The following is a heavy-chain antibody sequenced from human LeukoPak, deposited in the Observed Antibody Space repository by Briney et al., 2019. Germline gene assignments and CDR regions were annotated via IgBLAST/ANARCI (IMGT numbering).Heavy chain of an antibody. CDR3: AELGITMIGGV. J-gene: IGHJ6*04. Sequence: QPGGSLRLSCAASGFGFGSYNTYWVRQAPGKGLEWVTLISFDGNDKKYADSVKGRFTVSRDNSRNTLFLQMNSLRAEDTAVYYCAELGITMIGGVWGKGTTVTISS. V-gene: IGHV3-30*18. CDR1: GFGFGSYN. D-gene: IGHD3-10*02. CDR2: ISFDGNDK.